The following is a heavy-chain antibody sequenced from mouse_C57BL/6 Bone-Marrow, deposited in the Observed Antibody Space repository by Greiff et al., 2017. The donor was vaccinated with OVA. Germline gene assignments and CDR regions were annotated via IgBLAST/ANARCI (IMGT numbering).Heavy chain of an antibody. V-gene: IGHV1-64*01. CDR2: IHPNSGST. J-gene: IGHJ2*01. CDR1: GYTFTSYW. CDR3: ASYGSSLNFDY. D-gene: IGHD1-1*01. Sequence: QVQLQQPGAELVKPGASVKLSCKASGYTFTSYWMHWVKQRPGQGLEWIGMIHPNSGSTNYNEKFKSKATLTVDKSSSTAYMQLSSLTSEDSAVYYCASYGSSLNFDYWGQGTTLTGSS.